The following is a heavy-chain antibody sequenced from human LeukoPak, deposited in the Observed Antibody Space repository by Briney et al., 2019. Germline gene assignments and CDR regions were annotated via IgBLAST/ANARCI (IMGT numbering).Heavy chain of an antibody. CDR2: IYSGGST. Sequence: PGGSLRLSCAASGFTVSSHYMSWVRQAPGKGLEWVSVIYSGGSTYYADSVKGRFIISRDNAKNSLYLQMNSLRDEDTAVYYCARLFVVTGSNNWGQGTLVTVSS. CDR1: GFTVSSHY. D-gene: IGHD2-21*02. J-gene: IGHJ4*02. V-gene: IGHV3-53*01. CDR3: ARLFVVTGSNN.